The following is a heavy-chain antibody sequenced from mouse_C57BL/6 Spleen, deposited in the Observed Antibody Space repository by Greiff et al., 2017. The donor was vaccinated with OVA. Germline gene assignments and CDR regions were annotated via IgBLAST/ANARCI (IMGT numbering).Heavy chain of an antibody. CDR3: ANYYGSSPYWYFDV. CDR2: ISYDGSN. D-gene: IGHD1-1*01. CDR1: GYSITSGYY. J-gene: IGHJ1*03. Sequence: DVKLVESGPGLVKPSQSLSLTCSVTGYSITSGYYWNWIRQFPGNKLEWMGYISYDGSNNYNPSLKNRISITRDPSKNQFFLKLNSVTTEDTATYYCANYYGSSPYWYFDVWGTGTTVTVSS. V-gene: IGHV3-6*01.